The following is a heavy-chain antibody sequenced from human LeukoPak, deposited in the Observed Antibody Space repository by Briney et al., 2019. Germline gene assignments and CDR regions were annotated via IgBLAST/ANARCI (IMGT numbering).Heavy chain of an antibody. J-gene: IGHJ6*03. Sequence: GGSLRLSCAASGFTVSSNYMSWVRQAPGKGLEWVSVIYSGGSTYYGDSVTSTCIISRDNSKNTLYLQMNSLRAEDTAVYYCARECIAARPHYYYYYMDVWGKGATVTVSS. CDR1: GFTVSSNY. D-gene: IGHD6-6*01. CDR3: ARECIAARPHYYYYYMDV. V-gene: IGHV3-53*01. CDR2: IYSGGST.